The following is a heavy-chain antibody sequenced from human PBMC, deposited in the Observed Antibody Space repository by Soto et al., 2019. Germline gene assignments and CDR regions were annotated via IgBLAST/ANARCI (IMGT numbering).Heavy chain of an antibody. CDR2: IYYSGST. D-gene: IGHD6-13*01. J-gene: IGHJ6*02. CDR1: GGSISSGGYY. CDR3: PRVPYSSGWYGNYYYGLDG. V-gene: IGHV4-31*03. Sequence: SETLSLTCTVSGGSISSGGYYWSWIRQHPXKGLEWIGYIYYSGSTYYNTSLKSRVTISVDTSKNQFSLKLSSVTAADTAVYYCPRVPYSSGWYGNYYYGLDGWGQGTMVTVSS.